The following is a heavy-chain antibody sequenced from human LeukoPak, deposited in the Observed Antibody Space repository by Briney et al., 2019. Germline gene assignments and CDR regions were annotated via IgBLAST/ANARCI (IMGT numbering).Heavy chain of an antibody. D-gene: IGHD3-3*01. CDR1: GGSISSGAYY. Sequence: SQTLSLTCTVSGGSISSGAYYWSWIRQHPGKGLEWIGYIYYSGSTYYSPSLKSRVTISVDTSKNQFSLKLSSVTAADTAVYYCARGRVNWFDPWGRGTLVTVSS. CDR2: IYYSGST. J-gene: IGHJ5*02. CDR3: ARGRVNWFDP. V-gene: IGHV4-31*03.